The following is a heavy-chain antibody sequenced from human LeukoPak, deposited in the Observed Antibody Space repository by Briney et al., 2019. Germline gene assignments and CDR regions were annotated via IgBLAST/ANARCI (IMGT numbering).Heavy chain of an antibody. D-gene: IGHD3-10*01. CDR1: GFTFSSYT. V-gene: IGHV3-21*03. CDR2: ITSSSAYI. Sequence: GGALRLSCAASGFTFSSYTRNWVRQAPGEGREWVSSITSSSAYIYYADSVRGRFTISRDNAKRSLHLRMRSLIDEDTGVCIAARREGYYAPGRYFHYWRQGPLDTVSS. CDR3: ARREGYYAPGRYFHY. J-gene: IGHJ4*02.